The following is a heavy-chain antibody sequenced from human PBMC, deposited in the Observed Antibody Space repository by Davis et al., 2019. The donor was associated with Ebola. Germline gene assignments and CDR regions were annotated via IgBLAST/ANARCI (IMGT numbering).Heavy chain of an antibody. Sequence: GESLKISCKDSGNSFTSHWIGWVRQMPGKGLDWMGIIYTGDSDTRYSPSFRGQVTISADKSMKTAFLQWSSLKASDTAMYYCASLRRTITGMDDGFDIWGQGTMVTVSS. J-gene: IGHJ3*02. CDR2: IYTGDSDT. D-gene: IGHD7-27*01. CDR1: GNSFTSHW. CDR3: ASLRRTITGMDDGFDI. V-gene: IGHV5-51*01.